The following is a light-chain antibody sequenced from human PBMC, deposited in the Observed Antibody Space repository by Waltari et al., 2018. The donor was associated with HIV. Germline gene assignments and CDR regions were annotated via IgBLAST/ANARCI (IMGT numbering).Light chain of an antibody. V-gene: IGKV4-1*01. Sequence: DIVMTQSPESLAVSLGARATINCSASRTVFSSSSSRNYWAWYQPDPGQSPIVLIYWASTRHAGVPYRVSASGTGSNFSITSSRLQAAAVEVYYCHNYFTVLPTFGGGTKVEIK. CDR2: WAS. J-gene: IGKJ4*01. CDR3: HNYFTVLPT. CDR1: RTVFSSSSSRNY.